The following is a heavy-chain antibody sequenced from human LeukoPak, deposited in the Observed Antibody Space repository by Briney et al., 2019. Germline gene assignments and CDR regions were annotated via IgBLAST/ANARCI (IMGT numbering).Heavy chain of an antibody. V-gene: IGHV1-69*13. Sequence: SVKVSCKASGGTFSSYAISWVRQAPGQGLEWMGGIIPIFGTANYAQKFQGRVTITADESTSTAYMELSSLRSEDTAVYYCARDFRESSGATSLSADYWGQGTLVTVSS. CDR2: IIPIFGTA. CDR3: ARDFRESSGATSLSADY. CDR1: GGTFSSYA. D-gene: IGHD1-26*01. J-gene: IGHJ4*02.